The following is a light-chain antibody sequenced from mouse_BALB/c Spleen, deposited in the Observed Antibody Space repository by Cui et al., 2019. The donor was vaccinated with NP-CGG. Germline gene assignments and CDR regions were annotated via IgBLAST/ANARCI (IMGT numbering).Light chain of an antibody. J-gene: IGLJ1*01. CDR2: GTN. V-gene: IGLV1*01. CDR1: TGAVTISNY. Sequence: QAVVTQESALTTSPGETVTLTCCSSTGAVTISNYVNGVQEKPDHLFTGLIGGTNNRAPGVPARFSGSLIGDKAALIMTGAQTEDEAIYFCVLWYSNHWVFGGGTKLTVL. CDR3: VLWYSNHWV.